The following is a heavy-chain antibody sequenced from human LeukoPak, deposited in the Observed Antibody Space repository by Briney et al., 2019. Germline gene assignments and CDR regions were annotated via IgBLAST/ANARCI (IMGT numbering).Heavy chain of an antibody. D-gene: IGHD1-20*01. CDR3: TTDSHNWETPLFDDY. V-gene: IGHV3-15*01. CDR2: IKSKTDGGTT. Sequence: GGSLRLSCAASGFTFSNAWMSWVRQAPGKGLEWVGRIKSKTDGGTTDYAAPVKGRFTISSEDSKNTLYLQMKSLKTEDTAVYYCTTDSHNWETPLFDDYWGQGTLVTVSS. J-gene: IGHJ4*02. CDR1: GFTFSNAW.